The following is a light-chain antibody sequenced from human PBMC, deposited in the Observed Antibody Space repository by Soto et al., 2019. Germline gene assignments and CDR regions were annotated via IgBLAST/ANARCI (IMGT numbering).Light chain of an antibody. CDR2: DAS. CDR1: QTVSGSY. J-gene: IGKJ1*01. V-gene: IGKV3-20*01. Sequence: EIVLTQSAGTLSLSPGERATLSCRASQTVSGSYLAWFQQKPGQAPRLLIYDASTRAAGVPDRFSGSGSGTDFSLTINRLEPEDFAVYYCQHYGSPPWTFGQGTKVEIK. CDR3: QHYGSPPWT.